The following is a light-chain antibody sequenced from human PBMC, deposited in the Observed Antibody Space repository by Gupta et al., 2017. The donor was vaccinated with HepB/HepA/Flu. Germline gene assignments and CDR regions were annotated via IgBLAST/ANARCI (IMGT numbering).Light chain of an antibody. J-gene: IGLJ1*01. CDR2: GKN. V-gene: IGLV3-19*01. CDR1: SLRSYY. CDR3: NSRDSSGNNIGV. Sequence: SSALTQDPAVSVAFGQTVRITCQGDSLRSYYASWYQQKPGQAPVLVIYGKNNRPSGSPDRVSGSSSGNTASLTITGAQAEEEADYYCNSRDSSGNNIGVFGTGTKVTVL.